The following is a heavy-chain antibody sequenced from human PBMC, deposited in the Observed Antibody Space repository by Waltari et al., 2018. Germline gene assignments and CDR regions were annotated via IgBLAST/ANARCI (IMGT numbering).Heavy chain of an antibody. Sequence: QVQLVESGGGVVQPGRSLRLSCAASAFTSSSYALRWVRQAPGKGLEWVAVISYDGSNKYYADSVKGRFTISRDNSKNTLYLQMNSLRAEDTAVYYSARDGARSYYFDYWGQGTLVTVSS. CDR1: AFTSSSYA. CDR3: ARDGARSYYFDY. D-gene: IGHD3-16*01. J-gene: IGHJ4*02. V-gene: IGHV3-30-3*01. CDR2: ISYDGSNK.